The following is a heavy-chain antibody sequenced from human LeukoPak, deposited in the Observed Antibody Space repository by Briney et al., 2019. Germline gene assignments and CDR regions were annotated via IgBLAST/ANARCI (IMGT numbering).Heavy chain of an antibody. CDR2: ISSSSYI. CDR3: ARDSRGYPY. Sequence: GGSLRLSCAASGFTFSSYSMNWVRQAPGKGLEWVSPISSSSYIYYADSVKGRFTISRDNAKNSLYLEMNSLRAEDMGVYYCARDSRGYPYWGQRTLVTVSS. V-gene: IGHV3-21*04. D-gene: IGHD3-22*01. J-gene: IGHJ4*02. CDR1: GFTFSSYS.